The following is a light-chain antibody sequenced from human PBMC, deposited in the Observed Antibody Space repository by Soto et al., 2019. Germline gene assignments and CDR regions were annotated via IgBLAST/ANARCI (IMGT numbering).Light chain of an antibody. CDR3: GSYAGNSDFV. J-gene: IGLJ1*01. Sequence: QSVLTQPPSASGSPGQSVTISCTGTSSDIGTSNFVSWYQHHPGKAPKLLIYDVTKRPSDVPARFSGSKSANTASLTVSGLQAEDESDYYCGSYAGNSDFVVGTGTKLTVL. CDR1: SSDIGTSNF. V-gene: IGLV2-8*01. CDR2: DVT.